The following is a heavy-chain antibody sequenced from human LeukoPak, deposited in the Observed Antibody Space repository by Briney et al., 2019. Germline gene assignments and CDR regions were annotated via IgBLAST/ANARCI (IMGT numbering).Heavy chain of an antibody. V-gene: IGHV1-2*02. D-gene: IGHD3-10*01. CDR2: ISPNSGGT. Sequence: ASVKVTCKASGFTFSGYYMHWVRQAPGQGLEWMAWISPNSGGTNYVQRFQGRVTVTRDTSISTDYMEISGLTSDDTALYYCAREPSGSGGYDYWGQGTLVTVSS. CDR3: AREPSGSGGYDY. CDR1: GFTFSGYY. J-gene: IGHJ4*02.